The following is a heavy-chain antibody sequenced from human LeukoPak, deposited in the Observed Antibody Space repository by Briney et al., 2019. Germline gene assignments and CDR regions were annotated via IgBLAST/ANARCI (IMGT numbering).Heavy chain of an antibody. CDR1: GVSISSYY. D-gene: IGHD6-13*01. CDR3: ARDRGYSSSWYAGFDY. J-gene: IGHJ4*02. Sequence: PSETLSLTCTVSGVSISSYYWSWIRQPPGKGLEWIGYIYYSGSTNYNPSLKSRVTISVDTSKNQFSLKLSSVTAADTAVYYCARDRGYSSSWYAGFDYWGQGTLVTVSS. V-gene: IGHV4-59*01. CDR2: IYYSGST.